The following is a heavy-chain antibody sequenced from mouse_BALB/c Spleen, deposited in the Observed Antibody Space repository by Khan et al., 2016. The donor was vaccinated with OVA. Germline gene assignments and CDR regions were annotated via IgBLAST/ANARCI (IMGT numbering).Heavy chain of an antibody. CDR3: TRSGYGTFAY. CDR2: INPSDGDT. D-gene: IGHD2-1*01. J-gene: IGHJ3*01. Sequence: QVQLQQSGAELVKPGASVKLSCKASGYTFTSYYMYWVKQRPGQGLEWIGEINPSDGDTNFDDKFKSKATLTVDKSSSTAYMQISSLTSEDSACYYCTRSGYGTFAYWGQGTPVTVSA. CDR1: GYTFTSYY. V-gene: IGHV1S81*02.